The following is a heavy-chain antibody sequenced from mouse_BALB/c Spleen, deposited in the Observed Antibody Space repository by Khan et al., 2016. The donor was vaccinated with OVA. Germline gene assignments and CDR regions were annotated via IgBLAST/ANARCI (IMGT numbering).Heavy chain of an antibody. J-gene: IGHJ3*01. CDR1: GYTFTDYA. CDR2: ISTYYGDA. D-gene: IGHD1-1*02. V-gene: IGHV1S137*01. Sequence: VQLLESGAELVRPGVSVKISCKGSGYTFTDYAMHWVKQSHAKSLEWIGVISTYYGDADYTQTFPGKSSMTVDKTSSTAYMELARLTSEDSAIYYCGRGGRFAYWGQGTLVTVSA. CDR3: GRGGRFAY.